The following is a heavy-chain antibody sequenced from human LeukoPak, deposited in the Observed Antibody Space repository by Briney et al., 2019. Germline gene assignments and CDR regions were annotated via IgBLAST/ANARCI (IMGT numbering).Heavy chain of an antibody. CDR1: GFTVSNNY. Sequence: GGSLRLSCAASGFTVSNNYMSWVRQAPGRLEWLSVSYSGETQYADSAKGRFTISRDDSKNTVYLQMNSLRDEDTATYYCVRDQFSWGQGTTVTVSS. CDR3: VRDQFS. V-gene: IGHV3-66*01. J-gene: IGHJ6*02. D-gene: IGHD3-3*01. CDR2: SYSGET.